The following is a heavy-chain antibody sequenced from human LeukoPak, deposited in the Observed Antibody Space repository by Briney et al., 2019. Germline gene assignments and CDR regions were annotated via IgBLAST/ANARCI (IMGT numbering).Heavy chain of an antibody. J-gene: IGHJ6*02. CDR2: INPNSGGT. CDR1: GYTFTGYY. CDR3: ARRVPAAWGYYGMDV. D-gene: IGHD2-2*01. Sequence: ASVKVSCKSSGYTFTGYYMHLVRQAPGQGLEWMGWINPNSGGTNYAQKFQGRVTMTRDTSISTAYMELSRLRSDDTAVYYCARRVPAAWGYYGMDVWGQGTTVTVSS. V-gene: IGHV1-2*02.